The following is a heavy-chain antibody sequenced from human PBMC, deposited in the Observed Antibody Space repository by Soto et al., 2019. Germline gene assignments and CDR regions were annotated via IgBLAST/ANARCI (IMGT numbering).Heavy chain of an antibody. CDR1: GFTFSSYG. J-gene: IGHJ4*02. CDR2: IWYDGTNK. D-gene: IGHD5-18*01. Sequence: QVQLVESGGGVVQPGRSLRLSCAASGFTFSSYGMHWVRQAPGKGLEWVAVIWYDGTNKYYADSVKGRFSISRDNSKNPLYLQMNSLRAEDTAVYYCARDAGEGYNYGSDYWGQGTLVTVSS. V-gene: IGHV3-33*01. CDR3: ARDAGEGYNYGSDY.